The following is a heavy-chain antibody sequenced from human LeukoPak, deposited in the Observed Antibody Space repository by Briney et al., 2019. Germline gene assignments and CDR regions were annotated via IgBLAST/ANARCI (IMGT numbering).Heavy chain of an antibody. CDR3: ARGDIAADYYMDV. Sequence: GGSLRLSCTASGFTFRIYWMSWVRQAPGKGLEWVANIKQDGSENNYVDSVKGRFTISRDNAKNSLYLQMNSLRVEDTAVYYCARGDIAADYYMDVWGKGTSVTVSS. D-gene: IGHD6-13*01. CDR2: IKQDGSEN. V-gene: IGHV3-7*01. J-gene: IGHJ6*03. CDR1: GFTFRIYW.